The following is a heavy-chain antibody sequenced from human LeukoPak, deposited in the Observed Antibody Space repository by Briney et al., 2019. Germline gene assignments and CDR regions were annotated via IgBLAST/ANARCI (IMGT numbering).Heavy chain of an antibody. Sequence: ASVKVSCKVSGYTLTELSMHWVRQAPGQGLEWMGWISAYDGNTKSVDKLQGRVTLTTDSSTSTAYLELRSLSSDDTAVYYCARGAYGSGKGYFDYWGQGTLVTVSS. CDR2: ISAYDGNT. CDR3: ARGAYGSGKGYFDY. CDR1: GYTLTELS. D-gene: IGHD3-10*01. J-gene: IGHJ4*02. V-gene: IGHV1-18*01.